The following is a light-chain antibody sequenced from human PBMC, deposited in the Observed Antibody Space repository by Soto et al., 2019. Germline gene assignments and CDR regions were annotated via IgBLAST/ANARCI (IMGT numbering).Light chain of an antibody. Sequence: DIQMTQSPSSLSASVGDRVTITCRASQTISSYLNWYQQKPGKAPKLLIYAASSLQSGVPSRFSGSGSGTDFTLTISSLQPEDFATYYCQQSHSIPYTFGQGTKLRSN. CDR2: AAS. CDR3: QQSHSIPYT. V-gene: IGKV1-39*01. CDR1: QTISSY. J-gene: IGKJ2*01.